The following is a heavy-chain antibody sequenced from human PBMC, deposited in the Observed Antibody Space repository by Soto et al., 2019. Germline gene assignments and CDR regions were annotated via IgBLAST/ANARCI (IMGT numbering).Heavy chain of an antibody. CDR3: ARGARNGGKGAFDI. D-gene: IGHD2-15*01. CDR2: IIPIFGTA. J-gene: IGHJ3*02. Sequence: QVPLVQSGAEVKKPGSSVKVSCKASGGTFSSYAISWVRQAPGQGLEWMGGIIPIFGTANYAQKFQGRVTITADESTSTAYMELSSLRTEDTAVYYCARGARNGGKGAFDIWGQGTMVTVSS. CDR1: GGTFSSYA. V-gene: IGHV1-69*01.